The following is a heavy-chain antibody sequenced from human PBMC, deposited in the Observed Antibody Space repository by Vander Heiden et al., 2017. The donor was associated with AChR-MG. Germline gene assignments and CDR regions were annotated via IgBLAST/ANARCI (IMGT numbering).Heavy chain of an antibody. Sequence: EVQLVASGGGLVQPGGALRLSCAPSGFTFSSYEMNWVRQAPGKGLEGVSYISSSGSSIYYADAVKGRFTISRDNSKNSWYLQMDSLRAEDTAVYYCAREEVVRYYYYYYMDVWGKGTTVTVSS. CDR1: GFTFSSYE. CDR3: AREEVVRYYYYYYMDV. CDR2: ISSSGSSI. D-gene: IGHD2-15*01. J-gene: IGHJ6*03. V-gene: IGHV3-48*03.